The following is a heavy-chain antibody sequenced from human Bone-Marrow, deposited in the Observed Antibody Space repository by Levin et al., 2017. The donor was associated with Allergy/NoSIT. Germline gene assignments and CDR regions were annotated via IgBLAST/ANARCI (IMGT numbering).Heavy chain of an antibody. Sequence: GESLKISCKASADIFSNYYMHWLRQAPGQGFEWMAIVTPSGGSVSYAQNFQGRVTMTRETTTKTVYMDLDRLTYDDTAFYFCAAEEIVGGLRGGHFKVWGQGTLVTVSS. V-gene: IGHV1-46*01. D-gene: IGHD1-26*01. CDR1: ADIFSNYY. CDR3: AAEEIVGGLRGGHFKV. J-gene: IGHJ4*02. CDR2: VTPSGGSV.